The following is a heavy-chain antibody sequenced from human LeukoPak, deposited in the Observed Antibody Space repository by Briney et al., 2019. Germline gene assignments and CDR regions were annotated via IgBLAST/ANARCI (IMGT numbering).Heavy chain of an antibody. V-gene: IGHV3-23*01. CDR1: GFTFSSYG. CDR3: AKDTGGYVDY. D-gene: IGHD2-8*02. CDR2: ISGSGGST. Sequence: GGTLRLSCAASGFTFSSYGMSWVRQAPGKGLEWVSAISGSGGSTYYADSVKGRFTISRDNSKNTLYLQMNSLRAEDTAVYYCAKDTGGYVDYWGQGTLVTVSS. J-gene: IGHJ4*02.